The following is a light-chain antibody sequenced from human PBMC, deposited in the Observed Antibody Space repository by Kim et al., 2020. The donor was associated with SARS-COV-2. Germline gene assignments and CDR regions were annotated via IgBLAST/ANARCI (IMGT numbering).Light chain of an antibody. V-gene: IGLV1-40*01. CDR3: QSYDIRMTGSEV. Sequence: QSVLTQPPSVSGAPGQTVTISCTGSRSNMGAGYDVHWYQQLPGAAPKLLIYGNRYRPSGVPDRFSGSKSGTSASLAISGLQAEDEADYYCQSYDIRMTGSEVFGGGTQLTVL. J-gene: IGLJ3*02. CDR2: GNR. CDR1: RSNMGAGYD.